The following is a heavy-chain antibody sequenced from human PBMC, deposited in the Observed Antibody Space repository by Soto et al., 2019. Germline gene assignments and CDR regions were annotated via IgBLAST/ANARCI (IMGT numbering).Heavy chain of an antibody. J-gene: IGHJ4*02. Sequence: WETLSLTCAVSGYSISSGYYWGWIRQPPGKGLEWIGSIYHSGSTYYNPSLKSRFTISIDTSKSQFSLRLSSVTAADTAVNYCARLAFSYDSSAYDYWGPGDLVTVS. CDR2: IYHSGST. D-gene: IGHD3-22*01. CDR1: GYSISSGYY. V-gene: IGHV4-38-2*01. CDR3: ARLAFSYDSSAYDY.